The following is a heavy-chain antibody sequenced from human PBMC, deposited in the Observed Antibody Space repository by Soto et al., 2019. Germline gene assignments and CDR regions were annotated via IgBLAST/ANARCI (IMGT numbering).Heavy chain of an antibody. CDR1: GFTVSNNY. D-gene: IGHD2-8*01. V-gene: IGHV3-53*01. CDR2: LYSDGST. Sequence: GWSLRLSCAASGFTVSNNYMNWVRQAPGKGLESVSVLYSDGSTNYADSVKGRFTISRDIPKNTLYLQMNSLRVEDTALYYCATAFCTDGSSCGFDYWGQGTLVTVSS. J-gene: IGHJ4*02. CDR3: ATAFCTDGSSCGFDY.